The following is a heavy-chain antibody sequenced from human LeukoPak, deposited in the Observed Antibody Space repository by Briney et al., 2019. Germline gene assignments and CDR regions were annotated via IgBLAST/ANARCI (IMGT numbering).Heavy chain of an antibody. CDR3: ARDEEDCSSTSCYDIQFDY. Sequence: SVKVSCKASGYTFTSYYMHWVRQAPGQGLEWMGRIIPIFGTANYAQKFQGRVTITTDESTSTAYMELSSLRSEDTAVYYCARDEEDCSSTSCYDIQFDYWGQGTLVTVSS. CDR2: IIPIFGTA. CDR1: GYTFTSYY. D-gene: IGHD2-2*01. V-gene: IGHV1-69*05. J-gene: IGHJ4*02.